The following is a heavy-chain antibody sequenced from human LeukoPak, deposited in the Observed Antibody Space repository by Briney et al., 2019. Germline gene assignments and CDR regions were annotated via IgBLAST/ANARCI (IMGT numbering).Heavy chain of an antibody. V-gene: IGHV3-30*18. Sequence: GRSLRLSCAASGFTFSSYGMHWVRQAPGKGLEWVAVISYDGSNKYYADSVKGRFTISRDNSKNTLYLQMNSLRAEDTAVYYCAKSTILLWFGEFDYWGQGTVVTVSS. D-gene: IGHD3-10*01. CDR1: GFTFSSYG. J-gene: IGHJ4*02. CDR2: ISYDGSNK. CDR3: AKSTILLWFGEFDY.